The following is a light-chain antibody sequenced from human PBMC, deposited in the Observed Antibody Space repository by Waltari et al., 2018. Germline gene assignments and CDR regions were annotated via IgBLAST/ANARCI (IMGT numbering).Light chain of an antibody. CDR2: TGY. V-gene: IGLV1-44*01. J-gene: IGLJ2*01. CDR3: AVWDDKLDGRV. CDR1: RSNIGSNA. Sequence: QSVVTQAPSTSGTPGQTVTISCSGSRSNIGSNAVNWLQHVAGTAPKLVFSTGYPRRSGVPERFSASKSGTSASVAISGVQSEDEATYYCAVWDDKLDGRVFGGGTKVTVL.